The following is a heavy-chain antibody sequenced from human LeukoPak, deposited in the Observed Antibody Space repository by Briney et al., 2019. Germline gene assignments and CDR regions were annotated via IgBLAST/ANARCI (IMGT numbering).Heavy chain of an antibody. CDR3: AKARYCSGGSCHFDY. D-gene: IGHD2-15*01. CDR1: GFTFSSYA. Sequence: GGSLRLSCAASGFTFSSYAMSWVRQAPGKGLEWVSAISGSGGSTFYADSVKGRFTISGDNSKNTLYLQMNSLRAEDTAVYYCAKARYCSGGSCHFDYWGQGTLVTVSS. CDR2: ISGSGGST. V-gene: IGHV3-23*01. J-gene: IGHJ4*02.